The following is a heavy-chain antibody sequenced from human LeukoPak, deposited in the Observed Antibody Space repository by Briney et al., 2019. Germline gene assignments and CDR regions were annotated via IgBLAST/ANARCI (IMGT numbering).Heavy chain of an antibody. V-gene: IGHV4-4*07. Sequence: PSETLSLTCTVSGGSISSYYWSWIRQPAGKGLEWIGRIYTSGSTNYNPSLKSRVTISVDTSKNQFSLKLSSVTAADTAVYYCARGKGGYCTNGVCYTDYYYMDVWGKGTTVTVSS. CDR3: ARGKGGYCTNGVCYTDYYYMDV. J-gene: IGHJ6*03. CDR2: IYTSGST. CDR1: GGSISSYY. D-gene: IGHD2-8*01.